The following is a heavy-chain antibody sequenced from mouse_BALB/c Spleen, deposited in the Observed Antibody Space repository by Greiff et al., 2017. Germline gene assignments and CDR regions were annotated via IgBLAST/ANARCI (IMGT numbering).Heavy chain of an antibody. CDR2: IDPANGNT. D-gene: IGHD2-4*01. Sequence: EVQLQQSGAELVKPGASVKLSCTASGFNIKDPYMHWVKQRPEQGLEWIGRIDPANGNTKYDPKFQGKATITADTSSNTAYLQLSSLTSEDTAVYYCASDEYDGGDFDYGGQGTTLTVSS. V-gene: IGHV14-3*02. CDR1: GFNIKDPY. J-gene: IGHJ2*01. CDR3: ASDEYDGGDFDY.